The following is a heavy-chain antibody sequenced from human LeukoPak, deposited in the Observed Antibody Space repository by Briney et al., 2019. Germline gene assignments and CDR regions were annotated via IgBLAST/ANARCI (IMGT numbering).Heavy chain of an antibody. J-gene: IGHJ4*02. CDR3: ARVGGSYYDSSGYSQFDY. CDR2: IYYSGST. V-gene: IGHV4-30-4*08. Sequence: PSQTLSLTCTVSGGSISSGDYYWSWIRQPPGKGLEWIGYIYYSGSTYYNPSLKSRVTISVDTSKNQFSLKLSSVTAADTAVYYCARVGGSYYDSSGYSQFDYWGQGTLVTVSS. CDR1: GGSISSGDYY. D-gene: IGHD3-22*01.